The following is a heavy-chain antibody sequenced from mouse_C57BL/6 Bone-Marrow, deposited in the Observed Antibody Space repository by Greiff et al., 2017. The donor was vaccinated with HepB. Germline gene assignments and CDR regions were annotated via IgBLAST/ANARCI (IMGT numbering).Heavy chain of an antibody. J-gene: IGHJ1*03. CDR2: ISNGGGST. CDR1: GFTFSDYY. V-gene: IGHV5-12*01. Sequence: DVQLVESGGGLVQPGGSLKLSCAASGFTFSDYYMYWVRQTPEKRLEWVAYISNGGGSTYYPETVKGRFTISRDNAKNTLYLQMSRLKSEDTAMYYCARPLITTVVATDWYFDVWGTGTTVTVSS. CDR3: ARPLITTVVATDWYFDV. D-gene: IGHD1-1*01.